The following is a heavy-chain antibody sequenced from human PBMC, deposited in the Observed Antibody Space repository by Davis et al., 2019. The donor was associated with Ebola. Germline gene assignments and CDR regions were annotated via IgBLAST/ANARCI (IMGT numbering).Heavy chain of an antibody. CDR2: IIPIFGTA. V-gene: IGHV1-69*13. CDR1: GGTFSSYA. D-gene: IGHD6-13*01. Sequence: SVKVSCKASGGTFSSYAISWVRQAPGQGLEWMGGIIPIFGTANYAQKFQGRVTITADESTRTAYMELSSLRSEDTAVYYCARGGAIAAADYGMDVWGQGTTVTVSS. CDR3: ARGGAIAAADYGMDV. J-gene: IGHJ6*02.